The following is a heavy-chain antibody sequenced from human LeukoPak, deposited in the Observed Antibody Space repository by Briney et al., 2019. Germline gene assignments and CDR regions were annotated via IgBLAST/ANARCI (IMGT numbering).Heavy chain of an antibody. CDR3: ARVPLSPYYDSSGYLDY. Sequence: GASVKVSCKASGGTFISYAISWVRQAPGQGHEWMGGIIPIFGTANYAQKFQGRVTITTDESTSTAYMELSSLRSEDTAVYYCARVPLSPYYDSSGYLDYWGQGTLVTVSS. V-gene: IGHV1-69*05. CDR1: GGTFISYA. J-gene: IGHJ4*02. D-gene: IGHD3-22*01. CDR2: IIPIFGTA.